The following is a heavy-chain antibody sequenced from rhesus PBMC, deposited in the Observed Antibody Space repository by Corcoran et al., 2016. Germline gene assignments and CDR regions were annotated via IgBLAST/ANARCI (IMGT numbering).Heavy chain of an antibody. CDR2: ISGSCGST. Sequence: QLQLQESGPGLVKPSETLSLTCAVSGGSISSNYWSWIRHPPGKGLEWIGLISGSCGSTDYNPSLKSRVTISTATSKNQFSLKLSSVTAADTAVYYCASGYCTGSGCYGGFDVWGPGVLVTVSS. V-gene: IGHV4-173*01. CDR3: ASGYCTGSGCYGGFDV. CDR1: GGSISSNY. J-gene: IGHJ5-1*01. D-gene: IGHD2-21*01.